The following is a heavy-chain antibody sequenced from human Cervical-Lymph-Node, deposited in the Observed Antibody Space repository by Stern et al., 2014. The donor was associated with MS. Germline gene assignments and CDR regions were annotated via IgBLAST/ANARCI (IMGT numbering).Heavy chain of an antibody. CDR1: GYTFTSYW. CDR2: IFPGASDM. Sequence: EVQLVESGPEVKRPGESLKISCQASGYTFTSYWIGGGRQMPGKGLEWIAIIFPGASDMTYHPPFQGQFPISADKPSSPAYLQWNNLKASDTAIYYCARQRYFDYWGQGTLVTVSS. V-gene: IGHV5-51*01. J-gene: IGHJ4*02. CDR3: ARQRYFDY.